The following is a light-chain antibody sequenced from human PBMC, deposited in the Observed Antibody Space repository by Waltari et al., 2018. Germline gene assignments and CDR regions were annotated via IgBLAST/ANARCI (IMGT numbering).Light chain of an antibody. J-gene: IGLJ2*01. Sequence: QSALTQPASVSGSPGQSITIPCTGTSSDGGSHNLVPWYQHHPGKAPKFVIYEGSKRPSGVSNRFSGSKSGNTASLTISGLQAEDEGDYYCCSYAGSNTFNVVFGGGTKLTVL. CDR1: SSDGGSHNL. CDR3: CSYAGSNTFNVV. CDR2: EGS. V-gene: IGLV2-23*03.